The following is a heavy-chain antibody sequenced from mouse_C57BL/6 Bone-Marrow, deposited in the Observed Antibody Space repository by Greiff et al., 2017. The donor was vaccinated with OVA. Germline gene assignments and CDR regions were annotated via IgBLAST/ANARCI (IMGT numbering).Heavy chain of an antibody. CDR1: GFTFSSYG. Sequence: EVKLVESGGDLVKPGGSLKLSCAASGFTFSSYGMSWVRQTPDKRLEWVATISSGGSYTYYPDSVKGRFTISRDNAKNTLYLQMSSLKSEDTAMYYCARQKNYYGSSYVDYWGQGTTLTVSS. V-gene: IGHV5-6*01. D-gene: IGHD1-1*01. J-gene: IGHJ2*01. CDR3: ARQKNYYGSSYVDY. CDR2: ISSGGSYT.